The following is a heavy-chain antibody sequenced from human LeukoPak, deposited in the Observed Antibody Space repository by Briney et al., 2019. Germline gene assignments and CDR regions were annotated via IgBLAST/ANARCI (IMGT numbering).Heavy chain of an antibody. D-gene: IGHD3-10*01. V-gene: IGHV4-34*01. J-gene: IGHJ4*02. CDR1: GGSFSGYY. Sequence: SETLSLTCAVYGGSFSGYYWGWIRQPPGKGLEWIGEINHSGSTNYNPSLKSRVTISVDTSKNQFSLKLSSVTAADTAVYYCARRPYGSGSFPFDYWGQGTLVTVSS. CDR3: ARRPYGSGSFPFDY. CDR2: INHSGST.